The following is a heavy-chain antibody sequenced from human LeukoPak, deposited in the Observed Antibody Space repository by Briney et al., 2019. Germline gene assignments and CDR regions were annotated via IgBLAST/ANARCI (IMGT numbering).Heavy chain of an antibody. J-gene: IGHJ3*02. Sequence: SETLSLTCTVSGGSISSGDYYWSWIRQHPGKGLEWIGYIYYSGRTYYNPSLKGRVTITVDTSKNQFSLKLSSVSAADTAVYYCARDRYYDSSGHDAFDIWGQGTMVTVSS. CDR2: IYYSGRT. D-gene: IGHD3-22*01. CDR3: ARDRYYDSSGHDAFDI. V-gene: IGHV4-31*03. CDR1: GGSISSGDYY.